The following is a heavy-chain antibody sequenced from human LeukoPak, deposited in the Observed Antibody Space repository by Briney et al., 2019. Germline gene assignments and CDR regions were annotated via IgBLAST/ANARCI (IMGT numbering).Heavy chain of an antibody. J-gene: IGHJ4*02. CDR2: INPNSGGT. Sequence: ASVRVSCKASGYTFTGYYMHWVRQAPGQGLEWMGWINPNSGGTNYAQKFQGWVTMTRDTSISTAYMELSRLRSDVTAVYYCARRGEILTGYYHFDYWGQGTLVTVSS. CDR3: ARRGEILTGYYHFDY. D-gene: IGHD3-9*01. CDR1: GYTFTGYY. V-gene: IGHV1-2*04.